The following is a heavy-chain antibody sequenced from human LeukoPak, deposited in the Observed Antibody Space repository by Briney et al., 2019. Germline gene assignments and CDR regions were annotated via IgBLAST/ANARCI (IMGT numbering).Heavy chain of an antibody. V-gene: IGHV1-24*01. Sequence: EASVKVSCKVSGYALSELSMHWVRQAPGEGLEWMGGFDTEDAEKMYAQKFQGRVTMTEDTSTDTAYMELSSLRSEDTAVYYCATWDISVAYRAFHIWGQGTVVTLSS. D-gene: IGHD2-15*01. CDR1: GYALSELS. J-gene: IGHJ3*02. CDR2: FDTEDAEK. CDR3: ATWDISVAYRAFHI.